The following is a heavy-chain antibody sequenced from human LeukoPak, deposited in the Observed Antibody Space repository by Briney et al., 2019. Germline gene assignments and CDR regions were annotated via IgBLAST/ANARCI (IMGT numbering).Heavy chain of an antibody. V-gene: IGHV3-30*02. CDR1: GFTFSSYG. D-gene: IGHD3-3*01. CDR2: IRYDGSNK. CDR3: AKTYDFWSGYYFRVIDY. Sequence: GGSLRLSCAASGFTFSSYGMHWVRQAPGKGLEWVAFIRYDGSNKYYADPVKGRFTISRDNSKNTLYLQMNSLRAEDTAVYYCAKTYDFWSGYYFRVIDYWGQGTLVTVSS. J-gene: IGHJ4*02.